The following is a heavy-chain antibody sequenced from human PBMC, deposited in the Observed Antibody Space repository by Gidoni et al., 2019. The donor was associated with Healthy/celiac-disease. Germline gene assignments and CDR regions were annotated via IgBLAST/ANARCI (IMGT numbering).Heavy chain of an antibody. D-gene: IGHD2-2*01. J-gene: IGHJ3*02. Sequence: QVQLVQSGAEVKKPGSSVKVSCKASGGTFSSYAISWVRQAPGQGLEWMGGIIPIFGTANYAQKFQGRVTITADESTSTAYMELSSLRSEDTAVYYCANTLGYCSSTSCNDAFDIWGQGTMVTVSS. CDR2: IIPIFGTA. V-gene: IGHV1-69*01. CDR1: GGTFSSYA. CDR3: ANTLGYCSSTSCNDAFDI.